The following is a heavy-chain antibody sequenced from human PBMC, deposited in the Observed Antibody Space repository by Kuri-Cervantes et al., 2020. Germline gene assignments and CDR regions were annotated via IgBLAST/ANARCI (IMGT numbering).Heavy chain of an antibody. D-gene: IGHD2-2*01. CDR1: GFTFDDYA. CDR3: ARGDIVVVPAAHPYYYGMDV. V-gene: IGHV3-9*01. CDR2: ISWNSGSI. J-gene: IGHJ6*02. Sequence: SLKISCAASGFTFDDYAMHWVRQAPGKGLEWVSGISWNSGSIGYADPVKGRFTISRDNSKNTLYLQMNSLRAEDTAVYYCARGDIVVVPAAHPYYYGMDVWGQGTTVTVSS.